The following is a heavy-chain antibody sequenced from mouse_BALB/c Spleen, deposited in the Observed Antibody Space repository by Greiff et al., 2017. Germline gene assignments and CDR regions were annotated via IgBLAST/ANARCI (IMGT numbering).Heavy chain of an antibody. D-gene: IGHD2-4*01. V-gene: IGHV5-17*02. CDR2: ISSGSSTI. CDR3: ARGGITTSPFDY. J-gene: IGHJ2*01. Sequence: EVMLVESGGGLVQPGGSRKLSCAASGFTFSSFGMHWVRQAPEKGLEWVAYISSGSSTIYYADTVKGRFTISRDNPKNTLFLQMTSLRSEDTAMYYCARGGITTSPFDYWGQGTTLTVSS. CDR1: GFTFSSFG.